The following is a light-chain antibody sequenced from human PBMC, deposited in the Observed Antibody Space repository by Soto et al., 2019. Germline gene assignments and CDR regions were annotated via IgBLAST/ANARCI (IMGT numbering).Light chain of an antibody. J-gene: IGLJ1*01. CDR3: SSYTSSSTYV. CDR1: SSDVGSYNR. Sequence: QSVLTQPPSVSGSPGQSVTISCTGTSSDVGSYNRVSWYQQSPGTAPKLMIYEVSNRPSGVPDRFSGSKSGNTASLTISGLQAEXEADYYCSSYTSSSTYVFGTGTKVTVL. V-gene: IGLV2-18*02. CDR2: EVS.